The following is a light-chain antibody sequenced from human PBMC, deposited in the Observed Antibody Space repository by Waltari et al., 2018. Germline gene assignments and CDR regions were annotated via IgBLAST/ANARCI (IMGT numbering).Light chain of an antibody. CDR3: QQYGTSLP. CDR2: AAS. CDR1: QSISSY. Sequence: DIQMTQSPSSLSASVGDRVTITCRASQSISSYLNWYQQKPGKAPKLLIYAASSLQSGVPSRFSGSGSGTDFTLTISGLEPEDFAVYYCQQYGTSLPFGGGTKVEIK. J-gene: IGKJ4*01. V-gene: IGKV1-39*01.